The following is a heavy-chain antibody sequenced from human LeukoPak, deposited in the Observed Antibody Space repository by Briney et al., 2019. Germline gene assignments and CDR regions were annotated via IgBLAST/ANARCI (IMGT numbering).Heavy chain of an antibody. D-gene: IGHD3-3*01. CDR3: ATDLPQYYDFWSAQSVGAFDI. Sequence: ASVKVSCKVSGYTLTELSMHWVRQAPGKGLEWMGGFDPEDGETIYAQKFQGRVTMTEDTSTDTAYMELSSLRSEDTAVYYCATDLPQYYDFWSAQSVGAFDIWGQGTMVTVSS. CDR2: FDPEDGET. CDR1: GYTLTELS. V-gene: IGHV1-24*01. J-gene: IGHJ3*02.